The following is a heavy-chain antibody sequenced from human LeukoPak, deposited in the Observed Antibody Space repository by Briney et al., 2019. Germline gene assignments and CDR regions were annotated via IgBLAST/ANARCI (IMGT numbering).Heavy chain of an antibody. CDR3: ARLTGSKIGAFDI. J-gene: IGHJ3*02. Sequence: SETLSLTCTVSGGSISSYYRSWIRQPPGKGLEWIGYIYYSGSTNYNPSLKSRVTISVDTSKNQFSLKLSSVTAADTAVYYCARLTGSKIGAFDIWGQGTMVTVSS. D-gene: IGHD1-14*01. V-gene: IGHV4-59*01. CDR2: IYYSGST. CDR1: GGSISSYY.